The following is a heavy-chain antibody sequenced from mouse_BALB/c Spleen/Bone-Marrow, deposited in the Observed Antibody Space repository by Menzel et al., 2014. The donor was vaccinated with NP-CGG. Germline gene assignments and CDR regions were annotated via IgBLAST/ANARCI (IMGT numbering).Heavy chain of an antibody. CDR3: ARASYYYGSRYDY. Sequence: VKLQESGPGLVAPSQSLSITCTVSGFSLTSYGVHWVRQPPGNGLEWLGVIGIGGSSNYNSALMSRQSISKDNSKSQVFLKMNSLQTDDTAMFYCARASYYYGSRYDYWGQGTTLTVSS. V-gene: IGHV2-9*02. D-gene: IGHD1-1*01. J-gene: IGHJ2*01. CDR1: GFSLTSYG. CDR2: IGIGGSS.